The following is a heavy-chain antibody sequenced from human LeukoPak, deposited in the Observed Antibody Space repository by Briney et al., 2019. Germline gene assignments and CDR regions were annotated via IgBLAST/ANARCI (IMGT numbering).Heavy chain of an antibody. CDR3: ARDRGGTATDY. CDR2: IYSGGST. D-gene: IGHD5-18*01. CDR1: GFTVSSNY. J-gene: IGHJ4*02. Sequence: PGGSLRLSCPASGFTVSSNYMSWVRQAPGKGLEWVSVIYSGGSTYYADSVKGRFTISRDNSKNTLYLQMNSLRAEDTAVYYCARDRGGTATDYWGQGTLVTVSS. V-gene: IGHV3-53*01.